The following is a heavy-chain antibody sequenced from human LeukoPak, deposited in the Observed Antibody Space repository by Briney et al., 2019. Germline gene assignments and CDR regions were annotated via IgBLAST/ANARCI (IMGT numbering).Heavy chain of an antibody. CDR1: GGSISSSSYY. Sequence: SETLSLTCTVSGGSISSSSYYWGWIRQPPGKGLEWIGSIYYSGSTNYNPSLKSRVTMSVDTSKNQFSLKLSSVTAADTAVYYCARERDYGDYVSPQLLWFDYWGQGTLVTVSS. J-gene: IGHJ4*02. CDR3: ARERDYGDYVSPQLLWFDY. V-gene: IGHV4-39*07. D-gene: IGHD4-17*01. CDR2: IYYSGST.